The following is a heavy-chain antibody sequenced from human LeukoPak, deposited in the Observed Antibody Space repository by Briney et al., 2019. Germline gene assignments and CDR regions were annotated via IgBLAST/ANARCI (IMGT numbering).Heavy chain of an antibody. CDR3: ARGRSGYSYGYGRNYFDY. V-gene: IGHV4-34*01. CDR1: GGSFSGYY. Sequence: SETLSLTCAVYGGSFSGYYWSWLRQPPGKGLEWIGEINHSGSTNYNPSLKSRVTISVDTSKNQFSLKLSSVTAADTAVYYCARGRSGYSYGYGRNYFDYWGQGTLVTASS. D-gene: IGHD5-18*01. J-gene: IGHJ4*01. CDR2: INHSGST.